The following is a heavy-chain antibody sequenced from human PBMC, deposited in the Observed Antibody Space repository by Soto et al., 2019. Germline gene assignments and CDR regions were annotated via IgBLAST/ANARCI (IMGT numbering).Heavy chain of an antibody. Sequence: EVQLLESGGGLVQPGGSLRLSCAASGFTFSSYAMSWVRQAPGKGLEWVSAISGSGGSTYYADSVKGRFTISRDNSKNTLYLQMNSLRAEDTAVYYCAKDLGYSGYDHSEDLFDYWGQGTLVTVSS. D-gene: IGHD5-12*01. CDR1: GFTFSSYA. V-gene: IGHV3-23*01. CDR2: ISGSGGST. CDR3: AKDLGYSGYDHSEDLFDY. J-gene: IGHJ4*02.